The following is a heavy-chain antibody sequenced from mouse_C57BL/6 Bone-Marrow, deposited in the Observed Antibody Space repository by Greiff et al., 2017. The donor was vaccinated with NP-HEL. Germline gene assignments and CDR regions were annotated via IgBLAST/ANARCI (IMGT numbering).Heavy chain of an antibody. CDR1: GYTFTDHT. J-gene: IGHJ4*01. V-gene: IGHV1-78*01. D-gene: IGHD1-1*01. CDR2: IYPRDGST. CDR3: ARVPLYYSGSSRYAMEY. Sequence: SDAELVKPGASVKISCKVSGYTFTDHTIHWMKQRPEQGLEWIGYIYPRDGSTKYNEKFKGKATLTADKSSSTAYMQLNSLTSEDSAVFFCARVPLYYSGSSRYAMEYWGQGTSVTVS.